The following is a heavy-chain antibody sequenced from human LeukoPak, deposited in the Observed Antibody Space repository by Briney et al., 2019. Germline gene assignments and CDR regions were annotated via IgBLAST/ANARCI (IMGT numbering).Heavy chain of an antibody. V-gene: IGHV3-21*01. CDR3: AKDEDYYYMDV. Sequence: GGSLRLSCAASGFTFSSYSMNLVRQAPGKGLEWVPSISSSSSYIYYADSVKGRFTISRDNAKNSLYLQMNSLRAEDTAVYYCAKDEDYYYMDVWGKGTTVTISS. CDR1: GFTFSSYS. J-gene: IGHJ6*03. CDR2: ISSSSSYI.